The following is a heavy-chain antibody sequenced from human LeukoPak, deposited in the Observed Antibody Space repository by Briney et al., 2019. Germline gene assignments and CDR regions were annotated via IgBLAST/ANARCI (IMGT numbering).Heavy chain of an antibody. V-gene: IGHV3-21*04. CDR3: AKDESGSLGYNWFDP. D-gene: IGHD1-26*01. CDR2: ISSSSSYI. J-gene: IGHJ5*02. CDR1: GFTFSSYS. Sequence: GGSLRLSCAASGFTFSSYSMNWVRQAPGKGLEWVSSISSSSSYIYYADSVKGRFTISRDNAKNTLYLQMNSLRAEDTAVYYCAKDESGSLGYNWFDPWGQGTLVTVSS.